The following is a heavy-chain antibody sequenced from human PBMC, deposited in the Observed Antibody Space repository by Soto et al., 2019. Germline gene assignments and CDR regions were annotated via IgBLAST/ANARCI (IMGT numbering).Heavy chain of an antibody. D-gene: IGHD6-19*01. Sequence: QVQLVESGGGVVQPGRSLRLSCAASGFTFSSYAMHWVRQAPGKGLEWVAVISYDGSNKYYADSVKGRFTISRDNSKNTLNRQMNSLRAEGTAVYYCARASARRAVAGWGFDYWGQGTLVTVSS. CDR2: ISYDGSNK. V-gene: IGHV3-30-3*01. CDR3: ARASARRAVAGWGFDY. CDR1: GFTFSSYA. J-gene: IGHJ4*02.